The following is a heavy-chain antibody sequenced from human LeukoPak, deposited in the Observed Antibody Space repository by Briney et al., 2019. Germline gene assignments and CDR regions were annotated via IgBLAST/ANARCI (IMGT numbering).Heavy chain of an antibody. V-gene: IGHV3-74*01. D-gene: IGHD6-13*01. CDR2: INSDGSST. CDR3: ARGGDLRSMGIAAAGTDY. Sequence: PGGSLRLSCAASGFTFSSHWMHWVRQAPGKGLVWVSRINSDGSSTIYADSVKGRFTISRDNAKNTLYLQMNSLRAEDTAVYYCARGGDLRSMGIAAAGTDYWGQGTLVTVSS. J-gene: IGHJ4*02. CDR1: GFTFSSHW.